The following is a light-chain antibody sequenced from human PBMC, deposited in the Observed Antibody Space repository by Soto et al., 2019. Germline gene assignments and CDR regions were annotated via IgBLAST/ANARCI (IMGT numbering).Light chain of an antibody. CDR1: QDISNY. CDR3: QQSDNFPPT. Sequence: DLQMTQSPYSLSASVGDRVTITCQASQDISNYLNWYQQKPGKAPKLLIYDASNLETGVPSRFSGSGSVTDFTFSISSLQHEDIATYYSQQSDNFPPTFCPATQGNI. J-gene: IGKJ3*01. CDR2: DAS. V-gene: IGKV1-33*01.